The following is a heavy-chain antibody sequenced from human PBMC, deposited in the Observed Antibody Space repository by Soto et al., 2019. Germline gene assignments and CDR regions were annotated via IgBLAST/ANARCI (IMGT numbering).Heavy chain of an antibody. V-gene: IGHV3-23*01. CDR3: AKRSSSATFDY. D-gene: IGHD6-6*01. CDR1: GFTFSSYA. CDR2: ISGSDAST. Sequence: EVQLLESGGGLVQPGASLRLSCAASGFTFSSYAMSWVRQAPGKGLEWVSVISGSDASTYYAVSLKGRFTIARDNSKNTRYLQMNSLRAEDTAVYYCAKRSSSATFDYWGQGTLGTVSS. J-gene: IGHJ4*02.